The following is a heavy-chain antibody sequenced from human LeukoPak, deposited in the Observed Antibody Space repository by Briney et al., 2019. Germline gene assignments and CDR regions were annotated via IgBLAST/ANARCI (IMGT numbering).Heavy chain of an antibody. CDR1: GGSISSGGYS. Sequence: SQPLSLTCAVSGGSISSGGYSWSWIRQPPGKGLEWIGYIYHSGSTYYNPSLKSRVTISVDRSKNQFSLKLSSVTAADTAVYYCARGDCSSTSCHHFDYWGQGTLVTVSS. J-gene: IGHJ4*02. CDR3: ARGDCSSTSCHHFDY. V-gene: IGHV4-30-2*01. CDR2: IYHSGST. D-gene: IGHD2-2*01.